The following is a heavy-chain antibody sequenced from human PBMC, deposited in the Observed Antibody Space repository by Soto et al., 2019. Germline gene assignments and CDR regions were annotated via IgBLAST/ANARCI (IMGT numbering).Heavy chain of an antibody. D-gene: IGHD3-3*01. CDR2: IYLRDSDT. CDR3: ARHAYDFWSGHPNPRYYYGMDV. J-gene: IGHJ6*02. CDR1: GYSFSHYW. V-gene: IGHV5-51*01. Sequence: PGESLKISCKGSGYSFSHYWIAWVRQMPGKGLEWKGIIYLRDSDTRYSPSFQGQVTISADKSISTAYLQWSSLKATDTAMYYCARHAYDFWSGHPNPRYYYGMDVWGQGTTVTVS.